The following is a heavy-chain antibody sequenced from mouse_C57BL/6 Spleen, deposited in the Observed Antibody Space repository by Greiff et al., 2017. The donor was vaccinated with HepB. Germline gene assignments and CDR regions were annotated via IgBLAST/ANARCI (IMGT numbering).Heavy chain of an antibody. J-gene: IGHJ3*01. CDR2: INPGSGGT. D-gene: IGHD2-1*01. V-gene: IGHV1-54*01. CDR1: GYAFTNYL. Sequence: QVQLKESGAELVRPGTSVKVSCKASGYAFTNYLIEWVKQRPGQGLEWIGVINPGSGGTNYNEKFKGKATLTADKSSSTAYMQLSSLTSEDSAVYFCARRDYCGGFAYWGQGTLVTVSA. CDR3: ARRDYCGGFAY.